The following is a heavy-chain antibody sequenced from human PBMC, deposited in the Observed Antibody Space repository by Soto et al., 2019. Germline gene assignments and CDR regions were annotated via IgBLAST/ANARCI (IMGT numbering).Heavy chain of an antibody. Sequence: GGSLRLSCAASGFTFSDYYMSWIRQAPGKGLEWVSYISSSGSTIYYADSVKGRFTISRDNAKNSLYLQMNSLRAEDTAVYYCATTHDYSNHYWFDPWGQGTLVTVSS. CDR3: ATTHDYSNHYWFDP. CDR1: GFTFSDYY. J-gene: IGHJ5*02. CDR2: ISSSGSTI. V-gene: IGHV3-11*01. D-gene: IGHD4-4*01.